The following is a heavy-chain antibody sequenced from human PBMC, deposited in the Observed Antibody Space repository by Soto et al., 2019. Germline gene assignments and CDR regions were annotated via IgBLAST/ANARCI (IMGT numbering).Heavy chain of an antibody. CDR2: IYHSGST. J-gene: IGHJ5*02. CDR1: GGSISSGGYS. Sequence: QLQLQESGSGLVKPSQTLSLTCAVSGGSISSGGYSWSWIRQPPGKGLEWIGYIYHSGSTYYNPSLKSRVTISVDRSKNQFSLKLSSVTAADTAVYYCARVLLWFGVRGFDPWGQGTLVTVSS. CDR3: ARVLLWFGVRGFDP. V-gene: IGHV4-30-2*01. D-gene: IGHD3-10*01.